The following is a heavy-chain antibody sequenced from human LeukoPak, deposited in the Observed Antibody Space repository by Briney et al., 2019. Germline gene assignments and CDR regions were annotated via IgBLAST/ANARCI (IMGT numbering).Heavy chain of an antibody. D-gene: IGHD4-17*01. CDR1: GGSISSYY. V-gene: IGHV4-59*01. CDR2: MYNSGST. J-gene: IGHJ5*02. Sequence: SQTLSLTCTVSGGSISSYYWSWIRQPPGKGLEWIGYMYNSGSTNYNPSLKSRVTISIDTSKNQFSLKLSSVTAADTAVYYCARVPHFGDYGWFDPWGQGTLVTVSS. CDR3: ARVPHFGDYGWFDP.